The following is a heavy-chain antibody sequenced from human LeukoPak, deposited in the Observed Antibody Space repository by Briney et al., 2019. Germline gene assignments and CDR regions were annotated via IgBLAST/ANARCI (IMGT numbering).Heavy chain of an antibody. J-gene: IGHJ3*02. CDR3: ARGTGASGAFDI. Sequence: GGSLRLSCAASGFTFSSYAMSWVRQAPGKGLEWVSAISGSGGSTYYADSVKGRFTISRDNSKNTLYLRMNSLRAEDTAVYYCARGTGASGAFDIWGQGTMVTVSS. V-gene: IGHV3-23*01. D-gene: IGHD7-27*01. CDR1: GFTFSSYA. CDR2: ISGSGGST.